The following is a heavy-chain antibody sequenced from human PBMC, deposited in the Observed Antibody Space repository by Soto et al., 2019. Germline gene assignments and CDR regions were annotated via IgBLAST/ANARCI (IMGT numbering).Heavy chain of an antibody. J-gene: IGHJ4*02. CDR3: ARDVVGKVDTAMDD. V-gene: IGHV1-3*01. Sequence: GASVKVSCKASGYTFTSYAMHWVRQAPGQRLEWMGWINAGNGNTKYSQKFQGRVTVTRDTSASTAYMELSSLRSEDTAVYYCARDVVGKVDTAMDDWGQGTLVTVSS. D-gene: IGHD5-18*01. CDR1: GYTFTSYA. CDR2: INAGNGNT.